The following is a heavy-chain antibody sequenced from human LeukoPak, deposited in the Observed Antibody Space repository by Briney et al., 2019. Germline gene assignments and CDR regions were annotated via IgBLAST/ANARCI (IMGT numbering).Heavy chain of an antibody. Sequence: PSETLSLTCTVSGDSISSSSYYWDWIRQAPGKGLEWVSFISRSGRNTDYADSVKGRFTISRDDAKNSLYLQMNSLRAEDTAVYYCASEHSGNYYRPFDYWGQGTLVTVSS. CDR3: ASEHSGNYYRPFDY. D-gene: IGHD1-26*01. CDR2: ISRSGRNT. V-gene: IGHV3-11*06. J-gene: IGHJ4*02. CDR1: GDSISSSSYY.